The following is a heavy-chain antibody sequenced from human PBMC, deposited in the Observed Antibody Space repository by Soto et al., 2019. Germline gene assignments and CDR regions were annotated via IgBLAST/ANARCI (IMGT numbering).Heavy chain of an antibody. CDR3: ARQLTTYYYDGSGCDDAFDI. CDR1: GGSISSDY. J-gene: IGHJ3*02. CDR2: IYYSGST. Sequence: QVQLQESGPGLVKPSETLSLTCTVSGGSISSDYWSWIRQPPGKGLEWIGYIYYSGSTNDNPHLKSRVTIAVDTSKNQFSLKLCSVTAEDTAVYYCARQLTTYYYDGSGCDDAFDIWGPGTIVTVAS. D-gene: IGHD3-22*01. V-gene: IGHV4-59*08.